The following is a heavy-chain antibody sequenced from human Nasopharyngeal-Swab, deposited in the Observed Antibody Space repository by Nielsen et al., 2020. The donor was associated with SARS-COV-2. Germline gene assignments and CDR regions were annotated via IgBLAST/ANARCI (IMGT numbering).Heavy chain of an antibody. CDR1: GGSISSYY. J-gene: IGHJ6*03. D-gene: IGHD3-3*01. CDR2: IYYSGST. CDR3: AGEEWLGAGYYYMDV. V-gene: IGHV4-59*01. Sequence: SETLSLTCTVSGGSISSYYWSWIRQPPGKGLEWIGYIYYSGSTNYTPSLKSRVTISVDTSKNQFSLKLSSVTAADTAVYYCAGEEWLGAGYYYMDVWGKGTTVTVSS.